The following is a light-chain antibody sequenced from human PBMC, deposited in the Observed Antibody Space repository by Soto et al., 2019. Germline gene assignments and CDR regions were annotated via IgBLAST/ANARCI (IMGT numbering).Light chain of an antibody. V-gene: IGLV3-21*02. CDR1: DIGGDS. Sequence: SYELPQPPSVSAAPGQTASIFCGAYDIGGDSVHWYQQKPGQAPVLVVDADDDRPSGIPGRISGSNTATLTISRVEAGDEADYYCQVWDTRSDQVVFGGGTKLTVL. CDR2: ADD. J-gene: IGLJ3*02. CDR3: QVWDTRSDQVV.